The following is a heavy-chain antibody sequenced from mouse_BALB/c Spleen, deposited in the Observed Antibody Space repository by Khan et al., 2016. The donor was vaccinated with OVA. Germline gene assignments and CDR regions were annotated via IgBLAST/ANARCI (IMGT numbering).Heavy chain of an antibody. D-gene: IGHD2-14*01. CDR3: ARRTTGYTMDY. CDR2: INPRSGYT. J-gene: IGHJ4*01. CDR1: GYTFTSNT. V-gene: IGHV1-4*01. Sequence: VQLKESGAELARPGASVRMSCKASGYTFTSNTMHWVKQRPGQSLEWIGYINPRSGYTNYNQNFKDKATLTADKSSSTAYMQLSSLTSEDSAVYYCARRTTGYTMDYWGQGTSVTVSS.